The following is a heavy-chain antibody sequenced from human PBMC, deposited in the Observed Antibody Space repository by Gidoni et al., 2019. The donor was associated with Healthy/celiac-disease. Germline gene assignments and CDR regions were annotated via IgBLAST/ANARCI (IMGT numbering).Heavy chain of an antibody. Sequence: QLQLQESGPGLVKPSETLSLTCTVSGGSISSSSYYWGWIRQPPGKGLEWIGSIYYIGSTYYNPSLKSRVTISVDTSKNQFSLKLSSVTAADTAVYYCASPPGQIAVAGTFWGYWGQGTLVTVSS. J-gene: IGHJ4*02. D-gene: IGHD6-19*01. CDR1: GGSISSSSYY. CDR3: ASPPGQIAVAGTFWGY. CDR2: IYYIGST. V-gene: IGHV4-39*01.